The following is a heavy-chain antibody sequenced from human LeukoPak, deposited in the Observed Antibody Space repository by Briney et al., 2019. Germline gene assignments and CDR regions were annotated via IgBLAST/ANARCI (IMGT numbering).Heavy chain of an antibody. CDR2: IKQDGSEK. D-gene: IGHD3-16*01. CDR1: GFTFSSYA. V-gene: IGHV3-7*01. J-gene: IGHJ4*02. Sequence: GGSLRLSCAASGFTFSSYAMSWVRQAPGKGLEWVANIKQDGSEKYYVDSVKGRFTISRDNAKNSLYLQMNSLRAEDTAVYYCARDRQGGIDYWGQGTLVTVSS. CDR3: ARDRQGGIDY.